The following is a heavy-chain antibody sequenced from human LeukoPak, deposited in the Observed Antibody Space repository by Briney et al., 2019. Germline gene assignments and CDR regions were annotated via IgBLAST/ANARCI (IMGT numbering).Heavy chain of an antibody. Sequence: HPGGSLRLSCAASGFTFINNAMGWLRQAPGKALEWVSSVSVSGDATFYADSVKGRFTISRDNSKNTLYLRMNSLRVEDTAVFYCVKSKEVADTRRGLFDYWGQGTLVTVSS. V-gene: IGHV3-23*01. CDR1: GFTFINNA. CDR2: VSVSGDAT. D-gene: IGHD1-26*01. CDR3: VKSKEVADTRRGLFDY. J-gene: IGHJ4*02.